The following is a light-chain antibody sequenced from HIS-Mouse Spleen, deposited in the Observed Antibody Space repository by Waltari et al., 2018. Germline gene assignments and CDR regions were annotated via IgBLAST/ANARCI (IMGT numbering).Light chain of an antibody. Sequence: SYELTQPPSVSVPPGQTARITCSGYALPKKTAYWYQQKSGQAPVLVIYEDSKRPSGIPERFSGSSSGTMATLTISGAQVEDEADYYCYSTDSSGNHRVFGGGTKLTVL. CDR2: EDS. V-gene: IGLV3-10*01. CDR3: YSTDSSGNHRV. CDR1: ALPKKT. J-gene: IGLJ2*01.